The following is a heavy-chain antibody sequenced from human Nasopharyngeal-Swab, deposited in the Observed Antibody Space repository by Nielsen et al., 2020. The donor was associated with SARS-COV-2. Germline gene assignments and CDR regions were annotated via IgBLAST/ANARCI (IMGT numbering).Heavy chain of an antibody. D-gene: IGHD2-15*01. V-gene: IGHV1-69*06. CDR2: IIPIFGTA. J-gene: IGHJ4*02. Sequence: SVKVSCKASGGTFSSYAISWVRQAPGQGLEWMGGIIPIFGTANYAQKFQGRVTITADKSTSTAYMELSSLRSEDTAVYYCARGRRYCSGGSCYSGFYFDYWGQGTLVTVSS. CDR3: ARGRRYCSGGSCYSGFYFDY. CDR1: GGTFSSYA.